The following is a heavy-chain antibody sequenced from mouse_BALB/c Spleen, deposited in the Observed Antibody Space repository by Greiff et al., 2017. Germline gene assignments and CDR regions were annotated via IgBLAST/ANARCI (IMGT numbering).Heavy chain of an antibody. CDR2: IWSGGST. CDR1: GFSLTSYG. D-gene: IGHD2-4*01. CDR3: ARITTWFAY. Sequence: VQLQQSGPGLVQPSQSLSITCTVSGFSLTSYGVHWVRQSPGKGLEWLGVIWSGGSTDYNAAFISRLSISKDNSKSQVFFKMNSLQANDTAIYYCARITTWFAYWGQGTLVTVSA. V-gene: IGHV2-2*02. J-gene: IGHJ3*01.